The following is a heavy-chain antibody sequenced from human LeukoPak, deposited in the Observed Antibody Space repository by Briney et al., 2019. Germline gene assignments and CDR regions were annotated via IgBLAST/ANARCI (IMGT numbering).Heavy chain of an antibody. J-gene: IGHJ5*02. CDR3: ARGATMVRGVVPAYNWFDP. CDR1: GGSISSYY. D-gene: IGHD3-10*01. Sequence: PETLSLTCTVSGGSISSYYWSWIRQPPGKGLEWIGYIYYSGSTNYNPSLKSRVTISVDTSKNQFSLKLSSVTAADTAVYYCARGATMVRGVVPAYNWFDPWGQGTLVTVSS. CDR2: IYYSGST. V-gene: IGHV4-59*01.